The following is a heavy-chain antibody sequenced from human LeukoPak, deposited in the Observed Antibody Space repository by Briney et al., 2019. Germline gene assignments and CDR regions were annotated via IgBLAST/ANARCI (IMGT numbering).Heavy chain of an antibody. Sequence: GGSLRLSCAASGFTFSSYGMHWVRQAPGKGLEWVAFIRYDGSNKYYADSVKGRFTISRDNSKNTLYLQMNSLRAEDTAVYYCAKDKSARSITSLDYWGQGTLVTVPS. CDR2: IRYDGSNK. D-gene: IGHD1-20*01. V-gene: IGHV3-30*02. CDR3: AKDKSARSITSLDY. J-gene: IGHJ4*02. CDR1: GFTFSSYG.